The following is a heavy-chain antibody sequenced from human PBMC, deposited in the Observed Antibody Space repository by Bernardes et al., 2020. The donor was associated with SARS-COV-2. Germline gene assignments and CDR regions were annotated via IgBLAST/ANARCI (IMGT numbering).Heavy chain of an antibody. Sequence: SETLSLTCTVSGGSISSYYWSWIRQPPGKGLEWIGYIYYSGSTNYNPSLKSRVTISVDTSKNQFSLKLSSVTAADTAVYYCARRPIQLWLANGAFDIWGQGTMVTGSS. J-gene: IGHJ3*02. D-gene: IGHD5-18*01. CDR1: GGSISSYY. CDR2: IYYSGST. V-gene: IGHV4-59*08. CDR3: ARRPIQLWLANGAFDI.